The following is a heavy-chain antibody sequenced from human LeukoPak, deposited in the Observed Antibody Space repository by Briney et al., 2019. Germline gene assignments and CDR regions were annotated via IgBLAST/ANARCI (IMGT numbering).Heavy chain of an antibody. V-gene: IGHV3-48*02. J-gene: IGHJ6*02. CDR3: ARARSISYCSSTSCYSPYGMDV. CDR1: GFTFSIYS. CDR2: ISSSSSNI. D-gene: IGHD2-2*02. Sequence: PGGSLRLSCAASGFTFSIYSMNWVRQAPGEGLEWVSYISSSSSNIYYADSVKGRFTISRDNAKTSLYLQMNSLRYEDTAVYYCARARSISYCSSTSCYSPYGMDVWCQGTTVTVSS.